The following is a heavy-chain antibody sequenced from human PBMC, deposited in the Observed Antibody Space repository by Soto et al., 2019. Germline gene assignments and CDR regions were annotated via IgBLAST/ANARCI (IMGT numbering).Heavy chain of an antibody. Sequence: QVQLQESGPGLVKSSQTLSLTCTVSGGSISSDGNYWSWIRQHPGKGLEWIGYIYYSRSTNYNPSLKIRVTISVDTSKNQFALKLNSVTAADTAVYYCARARMVRGIIYYYGMDVWGQGTTVTVSS. J-gene: IGHJ6*02. CDR2: IYYSRST. V-gene: IGHV4-31*03. D-gene: IGHD3-10*01. CDR1: GGSISSDGNY. CDR3: ARARMVRGIIYYYGMDV.